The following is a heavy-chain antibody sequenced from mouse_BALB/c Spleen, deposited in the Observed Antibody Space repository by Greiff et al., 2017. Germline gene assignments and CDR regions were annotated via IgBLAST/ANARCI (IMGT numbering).Heavy chain of an antibody. D-gene: IGHD1-1*01. V-gene: IGHV5-4*02. J-gene: IGHJ3*01. CDR3: ARDGENYCGSHFAD. CDR2: ISDGGSYT. CDR1: GFTFSDYY. Sequence: DVKLVESGGGLVKPGGSLKLSCAASGFTFSDYYMSWVRQTPEKRLEWVATISDGGSYTYYPDSVKGRFTISRDNAKNNLYLQMSSLKSEDTAMYYCARDGENYCGSHFADWGQGTLVTVSA.